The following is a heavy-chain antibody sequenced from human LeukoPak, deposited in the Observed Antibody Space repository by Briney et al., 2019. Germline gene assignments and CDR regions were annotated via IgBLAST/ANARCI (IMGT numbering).Heavy chain of an antibody. D-gene: IGHD1-26*01. CDR3: ARDMYSGSYYYYYYMDV. J-gene: IGHJ6*03. CDR2: IKQDGSEK. V-gene: IGHV3-7*01. Sequence: GGSLRLSCAASGFSFTTYWMGWVRQAPGKGLEWVANIKQDGSEKYYVDSVKGRFTISRDNAKNSLYLQMNSLRAEDTAVYYCARDMYSGSYYYYYYMDVWGKGTTVTVSS. CDR1: GFSFTTYW.